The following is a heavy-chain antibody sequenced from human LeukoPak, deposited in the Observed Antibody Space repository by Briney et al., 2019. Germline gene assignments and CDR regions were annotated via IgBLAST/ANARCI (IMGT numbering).Heavy chain of an antibody. CDR2: ISSSSSYI. J-gene: IGHJ4*02. CDR3: ARDGGFRDFDY. Sequence: GGSLRLSCAASGFTLSSYSMNWVRQAPGKGLEWVSSISSSSSYIYYADSVKGRFTISRDNAKNSLYLQMNSLRAEDTAVYYCARDGGFRDFDYWSQGTLVTVSS. V-gene: IGHV3-21*01. CDR1: GFTLSSYS. D-gene: IGHD3-16*01.